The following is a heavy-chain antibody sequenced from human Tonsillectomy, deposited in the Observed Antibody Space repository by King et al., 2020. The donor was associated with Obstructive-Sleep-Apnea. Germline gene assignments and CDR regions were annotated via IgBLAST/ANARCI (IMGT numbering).Heavy chain of an antibody. Sequence: VQLVESGGGVVQPGRSLRLSCAASGFSFGNHAMHWVRQAPGRGLEWVAAISFDGSDRYYADSVRGRFTISRDNSKNTLFLQMNSLAPEATAIYYCARDESQYGDFFDYWGQGTVVTVSS. CDR2: ISFDGSDR. CDR1: GFSFGNHA. CDR3: ARDESQYGDFFDY. D-gene: IGHD4-17*01. V-gene: IGHV3-30-3*01. J-gene: IGHJ4*02.